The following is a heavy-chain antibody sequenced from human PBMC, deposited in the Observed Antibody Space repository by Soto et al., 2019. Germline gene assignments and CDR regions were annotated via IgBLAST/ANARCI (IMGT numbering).Heavy chain of an antibody. CDR3: ATVPPSSSWYEYYYYGMDV. CDR1: GYTLTELS. V-gene: IGHV1-24*01. Sequence: ASVKVSCKVSGYTLTELSMHWVRQAPGKGLEWMGGFDPEDGETIYAQKFQGRVTMTEDTSTDTAYMELSSLRSEDTAVYYCATVPPSSSWYEYYYYGMDVWGQGTTVTVSS. D-gene: IGHD6-13*01. J-gene: IGHJ6*02. CDR2: FDPEDGET.